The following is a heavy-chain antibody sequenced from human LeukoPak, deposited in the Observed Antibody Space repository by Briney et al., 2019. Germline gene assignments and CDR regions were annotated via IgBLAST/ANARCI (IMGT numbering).Heavy chain of an antibody. CDR2: IYYGGGT. CDR1: GASISSYY. J-gene: IGHJ4*02. CDR3: ARGSTGTTVGGFDY. V-gene: IGHV4-59*12. D-gene: IGHD1-1*01. Sequence: PSETLSLTCTVSGASISSYYWSWLRQPPGKGLEWVAYIYYGGGTNYNPSLKSRVHISVGKSKNQFVLNLRHCTTADTAVYYCARGSTGTTVGGFDYWGQGSMVSVS.